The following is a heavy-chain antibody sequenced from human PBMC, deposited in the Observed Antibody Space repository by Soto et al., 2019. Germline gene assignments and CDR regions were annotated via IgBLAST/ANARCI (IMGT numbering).Heavy chain of an antibody. CDR2: IDDGNSA. J-gene: IGHJ4*02. V-gene: IGHV3-23*05. CDR3: TKRPMCAGDCWYFDD. D-gene: IGHD2-21*02. CDR1: GFTFRTXA. Sequence: LXLXCAASGFTFRTXAMYWVHQAPGKGLEWVSAIDDGNSAYYADSVKGRFIISRDNSRKKVYLQMDGMRVDDTPIYFCTKRPMCAGDCWYFDDWGQGILAPVSS.